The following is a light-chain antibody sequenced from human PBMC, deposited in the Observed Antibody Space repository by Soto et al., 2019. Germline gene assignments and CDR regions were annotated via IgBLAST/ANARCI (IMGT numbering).Light chain of an antibody. V-gene: IGKV1-5*03. CDR3: QQYNSWT. Sequence: DIQMTQSPSTLSASVGDRVTITCRASQSISNWLAWYQQKPGKAPKLLIYRASALERGVPSRFTGSGSGTEFTLTISSLQPDDFATYYCQQYNSWTFGQGTKVDIK. J-gene: IGKJ1*01. CDR2: RAS. CDR1: QSISNW.